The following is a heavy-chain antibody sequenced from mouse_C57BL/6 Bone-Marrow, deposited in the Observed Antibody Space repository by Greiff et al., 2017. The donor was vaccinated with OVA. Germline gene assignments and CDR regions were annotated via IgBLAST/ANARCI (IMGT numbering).Heavy chain of an antibody. CDR2: ISYDGSN. J-gene: IGHJ2*01. CDR1: GYSITSGYY. CDR3: ARNYDGYYEVDY. Sequence: EVQLLESGPGLVKPSQSLSLTCSVTGYSITSGYYWNWIRQFPGNKLEWMGYISYDGSNNYNPSLKNRISITRDTSKNQFFLKLNSVTTEDTATYYCARNYDGYYEVDYWGQGTTLTVSS. V-gene: IGHV3-6*01. D-gene: IGHD2-3*01.